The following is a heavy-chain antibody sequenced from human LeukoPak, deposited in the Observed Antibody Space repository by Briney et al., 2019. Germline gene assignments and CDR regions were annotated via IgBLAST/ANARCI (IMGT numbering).Heavy chain of an antibody. CDR2: INWNGGST. V-gene: IGHV3-20*04. Sequence: GGSLRLSCAASGFTFDDYGMSWVRQAPGKGLEWVSGINWNGGSTGYAGSVKGRFTISRDNAKNSLYLQMDSLRAEDTAFFYCARASGYSIGGSFDIWGQGTMVTVSS. D-gene: IGHD5-18*01. J-gene: IGHJ3*02. CDR1: GFTFDDYG. CDR3: ARASGYSIGGSFDI.